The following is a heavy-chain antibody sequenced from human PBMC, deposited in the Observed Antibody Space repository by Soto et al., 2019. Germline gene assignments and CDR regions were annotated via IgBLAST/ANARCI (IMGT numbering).Heavy chain of an antibody. CDR1: GYTFTSYY. J-gene: IGHJ4*02. D-gene: IGHD5-12*01. Sequence: QVQLVQSGAEVKKPGASVKVSCKASGYTFTSYYMHWVRQAPGQGLEWMGIINPSGGSTSYAQKFQGRVTMTRDTSTSTVYMELSSLRSEDTAVYYCAREGMGHSGYDLGVLWYYFDYWGQGTLVTVSS. CDR3: AREGMGHSGYDLGVLWYYFDY. CDR2: INPSGGST. V-gene: IGHV1-46*01.